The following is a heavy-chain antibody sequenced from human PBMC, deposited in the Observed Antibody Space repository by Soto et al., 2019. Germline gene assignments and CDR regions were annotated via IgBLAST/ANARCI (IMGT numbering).Heavy chain of an antibody. D-gene: IGHD2-15*01. V-gene: IGHV1-8*01. Sequence: ASVKVSCKASGYTFTSYDINWVRQATGQGLEWMGWMNPNSGNTGYAQKFQGRVTMTRNTSISTAYMELSSLRSEDTAVYYCAREVVVVASGHDAFDIRGQGTMVTVSS. CDR3: AREVVVVASGHDAFDI. CDR2: MNPNSGNT. J-gene: IGHJ3*02. CDR1: GYTFTSYD.